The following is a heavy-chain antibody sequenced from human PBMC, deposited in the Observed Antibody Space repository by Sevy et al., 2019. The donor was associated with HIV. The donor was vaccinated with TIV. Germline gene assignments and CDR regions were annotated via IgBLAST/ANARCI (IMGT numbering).Heavy chain of an antibody. CDR2: ISSSGSYI. V-gene: IGHV3-21*01. CDR1: GFTFSAYS. D-gene: IGHD3-3*01. J-gene: IGHJ6*02. Sequence: GESLKISCAASGFTFSAYSMNWVRQAPGKGLEWVSSISSSGSYIYYADSVKGRFTISRDNAKNSLHLQMNSLRAEDTAGYYCARSLGGDDFWSGYYSSYFYGMDVWGQGTTVTVSS. CDR3: ARSLGGDDFWSGYYSSYFYGMDV.